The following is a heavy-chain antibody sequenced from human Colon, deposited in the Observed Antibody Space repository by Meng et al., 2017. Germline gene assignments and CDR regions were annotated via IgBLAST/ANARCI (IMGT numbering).Heavy chain of an antibody. CDR3: ARGELLWDY. CDR2: IRSTGAT. J-gene: IGHJ4*02. D-gene: IGHD3-10*01. V-gene: IGHV4-30-4*01. Sequence: QLQLQESGPGLVKPPQTLPLTCTASGDSISSDSHYWSWIRQPPGKGLEWIGFIRSTGATFYNPSLKSRVMMSVDTSRNQFSLKLNSMTAADTAVYYCARGELLWDYWGQGTLVTVSS. CDR1: GDSISSDSHY.